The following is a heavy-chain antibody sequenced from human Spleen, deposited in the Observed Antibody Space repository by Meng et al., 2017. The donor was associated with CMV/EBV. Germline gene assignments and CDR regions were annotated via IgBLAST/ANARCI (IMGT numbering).Heavy chain of an antibody. V-gene: IGHV3-21*01. CDR3: VRGHPREFSYGLYFDY. CDR1: KFTFGGYC. CDR2: ISSTSTYI. Sequence: GESLKISCAASKFTFGGYCMNWVRQAPGKGLEWVSSISSTSTYIYYADSVKGRFTISRDNAKNSLYLEMDSLRAEDTAVYYCVRGHPREFSYGLYFDYWGQGILVTVSS. D-gene: IGHD5-18*01. J-gene: IGHJ4*02.